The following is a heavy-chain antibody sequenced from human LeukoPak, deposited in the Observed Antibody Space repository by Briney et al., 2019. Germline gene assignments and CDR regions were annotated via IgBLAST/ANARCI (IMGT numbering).Heavy chain of an antibody. CDR1: GYTFTSHG. J-gene: IGHJ3*02. Sequence: ASVKVSCKASGYTFTSHGISWVRQAPGQGLEWMGWISTYNGNTNYAQKLQGRVSMTTDTSTSTAYMDLRSLRSDDTAVYYCAREAMVKDDAFDIWGQGTMVTVSS. V-gene: IGHV1-18*01. CDR3: AREAMVKDDAFDI. D-gene: IGHD5-18*01. CDR2: ISTYNGNT.